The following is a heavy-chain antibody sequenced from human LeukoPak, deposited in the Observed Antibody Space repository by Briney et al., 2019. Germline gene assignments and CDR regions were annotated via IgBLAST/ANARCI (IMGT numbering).Heavy chain of an antibody. Sequence: SETLSLTCAVYGGSFSGYYWSWIRQPPGKGLELIGEINHSGSTNYNPSLKSRVTISVDTSKNQFSLKLSAVTAADTAVYYCARRLITFGGVIVTCFDYWGQGTLVTVSS. J-gene: IGHJ4*02. CDR3: ARRLITFGGVIVTCFDY. CDR1: GGSFSGYY. V-gene: IGHV4-34*01. CDR2: INHSGST. D-gene: IGHD3-16*02.